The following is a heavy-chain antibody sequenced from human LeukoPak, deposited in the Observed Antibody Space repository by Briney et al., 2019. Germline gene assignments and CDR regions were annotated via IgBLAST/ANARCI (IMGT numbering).Heavy chain of an antibody. CDR2: INHSGST. V-gene: IGHV4-34*01. CDR3: ARGRGVWGSYRPFFAY. D-gene: IGHD3-16*02. CDR1: GGSFSGYY. Sequence: SETLSLTWAVYGGSFSGYYWSWIRQPPGKGLEWIGEINHSGSTNYNPSLKSRVTISVDTSKNQFSLKLSSVTAADTAVYYCARGRGVWGSYRPFFAYWGQGTLVTVSS. J-gene: IGHJ4*02.